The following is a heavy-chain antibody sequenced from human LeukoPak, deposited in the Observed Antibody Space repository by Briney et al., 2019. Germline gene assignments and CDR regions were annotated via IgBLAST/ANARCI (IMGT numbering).Heavy chain of an antibody. J-gene: IGHJ4*02. CDR3: ARVGFVDTSMDN. CDR1: GFTFSSYD. CDR2: ISSSGGST. D-gene: IGHD5-18*01. V-gene: IGHV3-23*01. Sequence: RGSLRLSCAASGFTFSSYDMNWVRQAPGKGLEWVSAISSSGGSTYYADSVKGRFTISRDNAKNSLYLQMNSLRAEDTAVYYCARVGFVDTSMDNWGQGTLVTVSS.